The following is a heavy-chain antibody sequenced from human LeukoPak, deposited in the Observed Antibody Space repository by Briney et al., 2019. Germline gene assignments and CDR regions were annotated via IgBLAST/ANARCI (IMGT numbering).Heavy chain of an antibody. V-gene: IGHV4-34*01. CDR2: INHSGST. CDR3: ARTAGGYCSGGSCYSGLGFYYYYMDV. J-gene: IGHJ6*03. CDR1: GGSFSGYY. Sequence: SETLSLTCAVYGGSFSGYYWSWIRQPPGKGLEWIGEINHSGSTNYNPSLKSRVTISVDTSKNQFSLKLSSVTAADTAVYYCARTAGGYCSGGSCYSGLGFYYYYMDVWGKGTTVTVSS. D-gene: IGHD2-15*01.